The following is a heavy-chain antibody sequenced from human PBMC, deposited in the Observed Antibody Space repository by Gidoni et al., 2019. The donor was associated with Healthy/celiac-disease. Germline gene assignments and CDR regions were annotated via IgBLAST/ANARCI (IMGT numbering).Heavy chain of an antibody. CDR1: GGSIRSGSYY. J-gene: IGHJ4*02. CDR2: IYTSGST. CDR3: ARDDHGDLGYYFDY. D-gene: IGHD4-17*01. Sequence: PGLVKPSQTLSLTRSVPGGSIRSGSYYWSWIRQPAGKGLEWIGRIYTSGSTNYNPSLKSRVTISVDTSKNQFSLKLSSVTAADTAVYYCARDDHGDLGYYFDYWGQGTLVTVSS. V-gene: IGHV4-61*02.